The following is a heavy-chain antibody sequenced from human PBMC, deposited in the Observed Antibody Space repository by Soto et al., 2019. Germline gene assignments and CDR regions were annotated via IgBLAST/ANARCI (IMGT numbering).Heavy chain of an antibody. Sequence: QVQLVQSGAEVKKPGSSVKVSCKASGGTFSSYAISWVRQAPGQGLEWMGGIIPIFGTANHAQKFKGRVTSTAGEYTRTAEREMSSPRSWDMAVYYCASWVHLCLSVEGCDIWGQGAMVSVSS. CDR1: GGTFSSYA. CDR2: IIPIFGTA. V-gene: IGHV1-69*12. J-gene: IGHJ3*02. D-gene: IGHD5-18*01. CDR3: ASWVHLCLSVEGCDI.